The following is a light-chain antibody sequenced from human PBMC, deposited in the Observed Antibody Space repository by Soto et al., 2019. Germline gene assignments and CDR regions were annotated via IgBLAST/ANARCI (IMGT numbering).Light chain of an antibody. Sequence: EVVLTQSPDTLSLFPGERATLSRRASQRVSSTYFAWYRQKPGQPPSLLIYGASNRATGVPDRFSGSGSGTDFTLTISRLEPEDFAVYYCQQYGSSPPGFTFGPGTTVEIK. CDR3: QQYGSSPPGFT. CDR1: QRVSSTY. V-gene: IGKV3-20*01. CDR2: GAS. J-gene: IGKJ3*01.